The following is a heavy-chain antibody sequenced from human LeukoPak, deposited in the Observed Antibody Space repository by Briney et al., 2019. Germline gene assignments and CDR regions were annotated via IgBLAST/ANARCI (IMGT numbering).Heavy chain of an antibody. D-gene: IGHD3-10*01. Sequence: GGSLRLSCAASGFTFNNYWMHWVRQAPGKGLVWVSRINYDGSSTTYADSVKGRFTIYRDNAKNTIYMQMNSLRAEDTAVYYCARVTHYFASGSLAIYYFDYWGQGTLVTVSS. CDR3: ARVTHYFASGSLAIYYFDY. J-gene: IGHJ4*02. CDR1: GFTFNNYW. CDR2: INYDGSST. V-gene: IGHV3-74*01.